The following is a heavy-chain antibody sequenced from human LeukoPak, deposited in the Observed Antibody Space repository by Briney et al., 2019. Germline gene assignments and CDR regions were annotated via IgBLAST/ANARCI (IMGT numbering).Heavy chain of an antibody. CDR1: GGSISSGSYY. V-gene: IGHV4-61*02. D-gene: IGHD3-16*01. Sequence: SETLSHTCTVSGGSISSGSYYWSWIRQPAGKGLEWIGRIYTSGSTNYNPSLNSRVTISVDTSKTQFSLKLSSVTAADTAVYYCARSLDTFDDYWGQGTLVTVSS. CDR3: ARSLDTFDDY. J-gene: IGHJ4*02. CDR2: IYTSGST.